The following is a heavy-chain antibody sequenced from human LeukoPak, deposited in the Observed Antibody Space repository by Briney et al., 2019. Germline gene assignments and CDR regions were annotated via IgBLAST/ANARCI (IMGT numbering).Heavy chain of an antibody. J-gene: IGHJ4*02. V-gene: IGHV1-18*01. CDR1: VYTFTRYG. D-gene: IGHD2-21*01. CDR3: ARDRQCGY. Sequence: GASVNVSCKGSVYTFTRYGISWVRQARGQGLEWMGWISAYNGNTNYAPKFQGRVTMTTDTPTSTAYMELRSLRSDDAAVYYCARDRQCGYWGQGTLVTVSS. CDR2: ISAYNGNT.